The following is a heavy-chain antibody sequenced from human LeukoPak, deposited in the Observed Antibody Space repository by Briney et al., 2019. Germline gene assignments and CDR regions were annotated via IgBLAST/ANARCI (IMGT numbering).Heavy chain of an antibody. CDR1: GFTFSSYV. CDR3: ARGSYTSSWYGVFDY. J-gene: IGHJ4*02. Sequence: GGSLRLSCAASGFTFSSYVMNWVRQAPGKGLEWVLGISGSGGSTYYADSVKGRFTISRDNSKNTLYLQIDSLRAEDTAVYYCARGSYTSSWYGVFDYWGQGTLVTVSS. CDR2: ISGSGGST. V-gene: IGHV3-23*01. D-gene: IGHD6-13*01.